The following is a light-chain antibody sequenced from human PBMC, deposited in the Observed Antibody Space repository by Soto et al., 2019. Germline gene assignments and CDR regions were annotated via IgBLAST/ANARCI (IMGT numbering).Light chain of an antibody. J-gene: IGKJ5*01. CDR3: QQYNSYST. V-gene: IGKV1-5*03. CDR2: RAS. CDR1: QNISFW. Sequence: DIQMTQSPSTLSASVGDRVTITCRASQNISFWLAWYQQKSGKAPKVLMHRASNLENGVPSRFSGSGSGTEFTLTISSLQPDDFATYYCQQYNSYSTFGQGTRLEI.